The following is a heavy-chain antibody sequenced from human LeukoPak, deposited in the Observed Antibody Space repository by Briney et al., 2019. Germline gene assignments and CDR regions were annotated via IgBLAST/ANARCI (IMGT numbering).Heavy chain of an antibody. CDR3: AKGEYYGSGSYYNPSRVVPMDV. CDR2: ISGSGGST. Sequence: GGSLRLSCAASGFTFSSYAMSWVRQAPGKGLEWVSAISGSGGSTYYADSVKGRFTISRDNSKNTLYLQMNSLRAEDTAVYYCAKGEYYGSGSYYNPSRVVPMDVWGQGTTVTVSS. V-gene: IGHV3-23*01. J-gene: IGHJ6*02. CDR1: GFTFSSYA. D-gene: IGHD3-10*01.